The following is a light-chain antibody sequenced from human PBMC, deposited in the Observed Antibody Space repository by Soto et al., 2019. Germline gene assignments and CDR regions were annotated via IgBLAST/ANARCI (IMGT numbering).Light chain of an antibody. J-gene: IGKJ5*01. Sequence: EIVLTQSPATLSLSPGERAPLSCRASQSVSSYLAWYQQKPGQAPRLLIYGASNRATGIPARFSGSGSGTDFTLTISSLEPEDFAVYYCQQRSNWAITFGQGTRLEIK. CDR1: QSVSSY. V-gene: IGKV3-11*01. CDR3: QQRSNWAIT. CDR2: GAS.